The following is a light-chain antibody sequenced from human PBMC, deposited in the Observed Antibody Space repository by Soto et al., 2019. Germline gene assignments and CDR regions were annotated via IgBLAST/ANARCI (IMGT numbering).Light chain of an antibody. CDR3: QQYGGSPLFT. Sequence: EIVLTQSPGTLSLSPGERATLSCRASQSVTSNYLAWYQQKPGQAPRLLIFGASISATGLPDRFSGSGSGTDFTLTISRLEPEDFAVYSCQQYGGSPLFTFGPGTRVDFK. V-gene: IGKV3-20*01. CDR1: QSVTSNY. CDR2: GAS. J-gene: IGKJ3*01.